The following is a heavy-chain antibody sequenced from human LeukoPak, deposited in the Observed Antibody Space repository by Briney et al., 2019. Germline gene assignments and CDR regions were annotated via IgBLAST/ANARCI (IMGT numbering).Heavy chain of an antibody. CDR3: TTDSRLGLRNAFDI. CDR2: IKSKTDGGTT. Sequence: GGSLRLSCAASGFTFSNAWMSWVRQAPGKGLEWVGRIKSKTDGGTTDYAAPVKGRFTISRDDSKNTLYLQMSSLKTEDTAVYYCTTDSRLGLRNAFDIWGQGTMVTVSS. J-gene: IGHJ3*02. D-gene: IGHD3-16*01. V-gene: IGHV3-15*01. CDR1: GFTFSNAW.